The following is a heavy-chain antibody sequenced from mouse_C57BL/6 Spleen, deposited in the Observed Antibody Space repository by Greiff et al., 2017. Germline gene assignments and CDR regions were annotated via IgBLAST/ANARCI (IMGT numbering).Heavy chain of an antibody. J-gene: IGHJ2*01. V-gene: IGHV1-7*01. CDR2: INPSSGYT. D-gene: IGHD1-1*01. CDR3: ASRTTVVAFDY. CDR1: GYTFPSYW. Sequence: VQLQQSGAELAKPGASVKLSCKASGYTFPSYWMHWVKQRPGQGLEWIGYINPSSGYTKYNQKFKDKATLTADKSSSTAYMQLSSLTYEDSAVYYCASRTTVVAFDYWGQGTTLTVSS.